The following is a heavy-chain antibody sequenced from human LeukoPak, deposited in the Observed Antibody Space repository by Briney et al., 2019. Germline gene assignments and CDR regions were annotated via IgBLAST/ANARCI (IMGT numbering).Heavy chain of an antibody. J-gene: IGHJ6*03. V-gene: IGHV4-59*01. Sequence: SETLSLTCTASGVSISSYYWSWIRQPPGKGLEWIGYIYYSGSTNYNPSPKSRVTISVDTSKNQFSLKLSSVTAADTAVYYCARLYQQSKWKYYYYYMDVWGKGTAVTVSS. CDR3: ARLYQQSKWKYYYYYMDV. CDR1: GVSISSYY. D-gene: IGHD1-1*01. CDR2: IYYSGST.